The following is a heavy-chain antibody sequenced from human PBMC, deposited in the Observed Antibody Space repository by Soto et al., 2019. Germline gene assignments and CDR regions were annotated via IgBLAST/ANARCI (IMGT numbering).Heavy chain of an antibody. D-gene: IGHD2-2*01. Sequence: EVQLLESGGGLVQPGGSLRLSCAASGFTFSSYAMSWVRQAPGKGLEWVSAISGSGGSTYYADSVKGRFTISRDNSKNTLYLQMNSLRAEDTAVYYCAKAIVVPQYYYYGMDVWGQGTTVTVSS. CDR3: AKAIVVPQYYYYGMDV. J-gene: IGHJ6*02. V-gene: IGHV3-23*01. CDR2: ISGSGGST. CDR1: GFTFSSYA.